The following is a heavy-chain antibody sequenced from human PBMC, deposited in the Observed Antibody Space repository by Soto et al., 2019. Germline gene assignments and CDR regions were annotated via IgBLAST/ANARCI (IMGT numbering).Heavy chain of an antibody. CDR1: GGSITNYY. CDR3: ARQLRYDMDV. CDR2: IFFSGSA. Sequence: QVQLQESGPGLVKPSETLSLSCTVSGGSITNYYWSWIRQPAGKGLEWIGRIFFSGSANYNPSLQSRVTMSVDTSKNQFSLRLSSVTAADTAVYYCARQLRYDMDVWGQGTTVTVSS. D-gene: IGHD6-6*01. V-gene: IGHV4-4*07. J-gene: IGHJ6*02.